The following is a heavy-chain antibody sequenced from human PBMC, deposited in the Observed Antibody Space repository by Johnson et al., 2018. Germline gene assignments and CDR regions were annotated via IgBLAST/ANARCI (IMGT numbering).Heavy chain of an antibody. V-gene: IGHV3-9*01. D-gene: IGHD2-2*01. CDR2: ISWTSNVI. Sequence: VQLVESGGGLVQXGRSLRLXCAASGFTFDDFALHWVRQAPGKGLEWVSGISWTSNVIRYADSVKGRFTISRDNAKNSLYLPMNSLGAEDTALYYCAKDRPAQVGWGFDPWGQGTLVTVSS. CDR1: GFTFDDFA. CDR3: AKDRPAQVGWGFDP. J-gene: IGHJ5*02.